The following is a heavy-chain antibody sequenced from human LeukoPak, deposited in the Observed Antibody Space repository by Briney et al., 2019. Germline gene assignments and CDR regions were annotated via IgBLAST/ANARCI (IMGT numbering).Heavy chain of an antibody. Sequence: GASVKVSCKASGYTFTSYGISWVRQAPGQGLEWMGWISAYNGNTNYAQKLRGRVTMTTDTSTSTAYMELRSLRSDDTAVYYCARDEGNRYYYGSGTHTVVTATYFDYWGQGTLVTVSS. D-gene: IGHD3-10*01. CDR1: GYTFTSYG. CDR3: ARDEGNRYYYGSGTHTVVTATYFDY. CDR2: ISAYNGNT. V-gene: IGHV1-18*01. J-gene: IGHJ4*02.